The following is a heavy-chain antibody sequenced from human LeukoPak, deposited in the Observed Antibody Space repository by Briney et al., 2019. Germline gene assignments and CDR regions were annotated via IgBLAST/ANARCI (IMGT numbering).Heavy chain of an antibody. J-gene: IGHJ4*02. CDR2: IYYSGST. Sequence: SETLSLTCTVSGGSMSPYHWGWIRQPPGKGREWTGYIYYSGSTNYNPSLNSRVTISVDTSKNQFSLRLSSVTAADTAIYYCARAVSGRFDYWGQGTLVTVSS. CDR3: ARAVSGRFDY. V-gene: IGHV4-59*08. D-gene: IGHD6-19*01. CDR1: GGSMSPYH.